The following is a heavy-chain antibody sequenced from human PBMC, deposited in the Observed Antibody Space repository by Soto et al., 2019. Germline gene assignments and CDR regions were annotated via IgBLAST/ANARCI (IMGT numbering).Heavy chain of an antibody. J-gene: IGHJ5*02. D-gene: IGHD2-8*01. CDR2: INPSGGST. CDR1: GYTFTSYY. V-gene: IGHV1-46*03. Sequence: ASVKVSCKASGYTFTSYYMHWVRQAPGQGLEWMGIINPSGGSTSYAQKFQGRVTMTRDTSTSTVYMELSSLRSEDTAVYYCARGLEDIVLMVYAQRGWFDPWGQGTLVTVSS. CDR3: ARGLEDIVLMVYAQRGWFDP.